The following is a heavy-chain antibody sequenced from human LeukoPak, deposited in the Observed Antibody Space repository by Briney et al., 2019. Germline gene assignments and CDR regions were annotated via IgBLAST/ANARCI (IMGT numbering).Heavy chain of an antibody. CDR2: ISGSGGST. V-gene: IGHV3-23*01. Sequence: GGSLILSCAASGFSFSSYAMSWVRQAPGKGLEWVSTISGSGGSTFYADSVKGRFTISRGNSKNTLYLQMNSLRAEDTAVYYCAKDFRKYSNGPDYWGQGTLVTVSS. CDR3: AKDFRKYSNGPDY. D-gene: IGHD6-19*01. CDR1: GFSFSSYA. J-gene: IGHJ4*02.